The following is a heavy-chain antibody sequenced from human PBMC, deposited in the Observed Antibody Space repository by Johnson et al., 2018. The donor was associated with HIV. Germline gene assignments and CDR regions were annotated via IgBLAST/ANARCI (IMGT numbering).Heavy chain of an antibody. V-gene: IGHV3-11*01. Sequence: QVQLVESGGGLVQPGGSLRLSCAASGFTFDDYYMGWIRQAPGKGLEWVSIISSSGRTIYYVDSVKGRFTISRDNAKNSLYLQMNSLRAEDTALYYCAKDPRSSSWYWDAFDIWGQGTMVTVSS. CDR2: ISSSGRTI. D-gene: IGHD6-13*01. CDR3: AKDPRSSSWYWDAFDI. CDR1: GFTFDDYY. J-gene: IGHJ3*02.